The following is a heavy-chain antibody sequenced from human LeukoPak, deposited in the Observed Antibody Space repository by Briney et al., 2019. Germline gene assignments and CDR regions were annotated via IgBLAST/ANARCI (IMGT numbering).Heavy chain of an antibody. D-gene: IGHD1-7*01. V-gene: IGHV4-38-2*01. CDR2: IYHSGST. CDR3: ARVRNNWNYFSARNNWFDP. Sequence: SETLSLTCAVSGYSISSGYYWGWIRKPPGKGLEWIGSIYHSGSTYYNPSLKSRVTISVDTSKNQFSLKLSSVTAADTAVYYCARVRNNWNYFSARNNWFDPWGQGTLVTVSS. CDR1: GYSISSGYY. J-gene: IGHJ5*02.